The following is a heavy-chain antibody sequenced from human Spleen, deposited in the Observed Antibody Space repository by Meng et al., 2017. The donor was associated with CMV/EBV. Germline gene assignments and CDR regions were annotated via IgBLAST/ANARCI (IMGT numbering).Heavy chain of an antibody. J-gene: IGHJ6*02. CDR1: GGSISSYY. Sequence: GSLSLTCTVSGGSISSYYWIWIRQPPGKGLEWVGYIYSSGRTNYNPSLKSRVTISVDTSKNQFSLKLSSVTAADTAVYYCARVGGYCSSTGCNRYYYHGMDVWGQGTTVTVSS. CDR3: ARVGGYCSSTGCNRYYYHGMDV. D-gene: IGHD2-2*01. V-gene: IGHV4-59*01. CDR2: IYSSGRT.